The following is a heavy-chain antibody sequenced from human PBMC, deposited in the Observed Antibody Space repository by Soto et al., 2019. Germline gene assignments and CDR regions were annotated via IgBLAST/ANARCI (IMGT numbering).Heavy chain of an antibody. CDR2: ISSSSSYI. CDR3: SRDHPGYYYGMDV. Sequence: EVQLVESGGGLVKPGGSLRLSCAASGFTFSSYSMNWVRQAPGKGLEWVSSISSSSSYIYYADSVKGRFTISRDNAKNSLYLQMNSLRAEDTAVYYCSRDHPGYYYGMDVWGQGTTVTVSS. J-gene: IGHJ6*02. V-gene: IGHV3-21*01. CDR1: GFTFSSYS.